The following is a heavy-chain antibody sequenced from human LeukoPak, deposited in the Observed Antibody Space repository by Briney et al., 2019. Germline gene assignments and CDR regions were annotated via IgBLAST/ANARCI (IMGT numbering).Heavy chain of an antibody. J-gene: IGHJ3*02. CDR3: ARGWYYYDSSGSALNAFDI. CDR1: GYSISSGYY. V-gene: IGHV4-38-2*02. Sequence: SETLSLTCTVSGYSISSGYYWGWIRQPPGKGLEWIGSIYHSGSTYYNPSLKSRVTISVDTSKNQFSLKLSSVTAADTAVYYCARGWYYYDSSGSALNAFDIWGQGTMVTVSS. CDR2: IYHSGST. D-gene: IGHD3-22*01.